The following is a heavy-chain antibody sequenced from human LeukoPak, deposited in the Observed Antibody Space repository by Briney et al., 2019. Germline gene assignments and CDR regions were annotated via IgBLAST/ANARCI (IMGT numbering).Heavy chain of an antibody. Sequence: GGSLRLSCSASGFTFSAYAMYWVRQAPGKGLEYVSGISNSGGSSFYADSVKGRFTISRDNSKNTLYLQMSSLRAEDTAVYYCVKITSVTGGDCWGQGTRLTVSS. CDR3: VKITSVTGGDC. CDR1: GFTFSAYA. V-gene: IGHV3-64D*09. CDR2: ISNSGGSS. J-gene: IGHJ4*02. D-gene: IGHD1-1*01.